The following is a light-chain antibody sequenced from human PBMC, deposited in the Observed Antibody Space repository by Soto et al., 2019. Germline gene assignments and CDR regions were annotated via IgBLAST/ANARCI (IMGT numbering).Light chain of an antibody. CDR2: EVS. V-gene: IGLV2-8*01. Sequence: QSALTQPPSASGSPGQSVTISCTGTSSDVGGYNFVSWYQQHPGKAPKLMIYEVSERPSGVPDRFSGSKSGNTASLIVSGLQAEDEDDYYCSSYAGSNIVVFGGGTKLTVL. CDR1: SSDVGGYNF. J-gene: IGLJ2*01. CDR3: SSYAGSNIVV.